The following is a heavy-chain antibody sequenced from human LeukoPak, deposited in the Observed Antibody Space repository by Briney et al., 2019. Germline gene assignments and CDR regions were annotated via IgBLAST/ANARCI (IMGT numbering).Heavy chain of an antibody. D-gene: IGHD6-19*01. CDR2: ICRSSSNI. CDR1: GFPFSSYS. CDR3: ARDLPPGSSGWYLGY. V-gene: IGHV3-48*02. Sequence: PGGSLRLPCAASGFPFSSYSMNWVRQAPGKGLEWVSYICRSSSNIYNADSVKGRSTISRDNAKNTLYLQMNSLRDEDTAVYYCARDLPPGSSGWYLGYWGQGTLVTVSS. J-gene: IGHJ4*02.